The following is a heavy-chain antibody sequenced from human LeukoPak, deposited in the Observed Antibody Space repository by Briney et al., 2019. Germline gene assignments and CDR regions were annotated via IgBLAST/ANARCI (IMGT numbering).Heavy chain of an antibody. CDR2: MYYSGST. J-gene: IGHJ4*02. D-gene: IGHD3-22*01. Sequence: SETLSLTCTVSGGSVSSTNYFWGWIRQPPGKGLEWIGSMYYSGSTYHNPSLKSRVTISVDTSKNQFSLKLSSVTAADTAVYYCARGQWLPVFDFWGQGTLVTVSS. CDR3: ARGQWLPVFDF. V-gene: IGHV4-39*07. CDR1: GGSVSSTNYF.